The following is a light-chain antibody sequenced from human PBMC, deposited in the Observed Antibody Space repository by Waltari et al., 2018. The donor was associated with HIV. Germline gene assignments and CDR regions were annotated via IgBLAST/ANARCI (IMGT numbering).Light chain of an antibody. CDR1: SSDVGGYKY. CDR3: CSYADTYFVV. V-gene: IGLV2-11*01. Sequence: QSALTQPRSVSGSPGQSVTISCTGTSSDVGGYKYVSWYQHHPNKGPKRLIYDVNKRPSGVPDRFSGSKSGNTASLTISGLQAEDEADYYCCSYADTYFVVFGGRTKLTVL. CDR2: DVN. J-gene: IGLJ2*01.